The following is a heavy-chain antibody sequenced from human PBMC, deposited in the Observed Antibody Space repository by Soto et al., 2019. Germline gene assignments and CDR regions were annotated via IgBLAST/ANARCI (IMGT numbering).Heavy chain of an antibody. CDR1: GFTFSDYN. D-gene: IGHD1-26*01. CDR2: ISPTSVV. Sequence: EVQLVESGGGLVQPGGSLRLSCAASGFTFSDYNMNWVRQAPGKGLEWISHISPTSVVVYADSVKGRFTISREDAKSSLYLKMNSLRDEDTAMYYCARDTPRSVVGATVLYQFDYLGQGTLVTVSS. CDR3: ARDTPRSVVGATVLYQFDY. V-gene: IGHV3-48*02. J-gene: IGHJ4*02.